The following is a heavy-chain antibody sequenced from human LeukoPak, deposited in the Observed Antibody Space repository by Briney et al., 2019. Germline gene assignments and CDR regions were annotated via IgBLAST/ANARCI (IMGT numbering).Heavy chain of an antibody. CDR3: ASYGSGNYRFFDS. V-gene: IGHV4-39*01. J-gene: IGHJ4*02. Sequence: SETLSLTCTVSGGSISSSSYYWGWIRQLPGKGLEWIGSTYYSGTTFYNPSLKSRLTISVDTSRDQFSLKLSSVTAADTAVYYCASYGSGNYRFFDSWGQGTLVTVSS. D-gene: IGHD3-10*01. CDR1: GGSISSSSYY. CDR2: TYYSGTT.